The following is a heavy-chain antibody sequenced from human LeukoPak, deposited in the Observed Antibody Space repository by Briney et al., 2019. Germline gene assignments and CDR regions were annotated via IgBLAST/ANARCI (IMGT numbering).Heavy chain of an antibody. V-gene: IGHV4-31*03. CDR3: ARSFLEWLLSFDP. Sequence: SETLSLTCTVSGGSISSSSYYWGWIRQPPGKGLEWIGYIYYSGSTYYNPSLKSRVTISVDTSKNQFSLKLSSVTAADTAVYYCARSFLEWLLSFDPWGQGTLVTVSS. CDR1: GGSISSSSYY. D-gene: IGHD3-3*02. CDR2: IYYSGST. J-gene: IGHJ5*02.